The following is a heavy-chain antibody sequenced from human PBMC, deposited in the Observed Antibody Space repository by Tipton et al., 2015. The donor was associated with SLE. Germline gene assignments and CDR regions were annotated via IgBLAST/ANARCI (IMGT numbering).Heavy chain of an antibody. CDR3: ARGGYSYGGDWFDP. V-gene: IGHV4-30-2*01. J-gene: IGHJ5*02. CDR2: IYHSGST. CDR1: GGSISSGGYS. Sequence: TLSLTCTVSGGSISSGGYSWSWIRQPPGKGLEWIGYIYHSGSTDYNPSLKSRVTISVDTSKNQFSLKLSSVTAADTAVYYCARGGYSYGGDWFDPWGQGTLVTVSS. D-gene: IGHD5-18*01.